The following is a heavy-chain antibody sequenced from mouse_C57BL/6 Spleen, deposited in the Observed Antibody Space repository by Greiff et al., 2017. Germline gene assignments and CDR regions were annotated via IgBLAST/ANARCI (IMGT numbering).Heavy chain of an antibody. V-gene: IGHV1-61*01. D-gene: IGHD1-1*01. J-gene: IGHJ4*01. CDR1: GYTFTSYW. CDR3: AREDYYGSSHYAMDY. CDR2: IYPSDSET. Sequence: QVQLQQPGAELVRPGSSVKLSCKASGYTFTSYWMDWVKQRPGQGLEWIGNIYPSDSETHYNQKFKNKATLTVDKSSSTAYMQLSSLTSEDSAVYYGAREDYYGSSHYAMDYWGQGTSVTVSS.